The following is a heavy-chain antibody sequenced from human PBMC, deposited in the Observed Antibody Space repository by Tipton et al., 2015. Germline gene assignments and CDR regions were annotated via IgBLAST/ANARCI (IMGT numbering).Heavy chain of an antibody. D-gene: IGHD3-22*01. CDR1: GGSVNSANYY. V-gene: IGHV4-61*01. J-gene: IGHJ4*02. Sequence: LRLSCTVSGGSVNSANYYWVWVRQPPGRGLESLGYIYHSGRTDYNPSLRSRLTMSVDSSKNQFSLRLSSATAADTAVYYCARLTGDYYDSATYDPTYVDYWGQGILVSVSS. CDR3: ARLTGDYYDSATYDPTYVDY. CDR2: IYHSGRT.